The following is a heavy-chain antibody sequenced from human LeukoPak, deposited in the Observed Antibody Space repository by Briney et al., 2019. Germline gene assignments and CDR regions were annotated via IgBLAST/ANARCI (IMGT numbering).Heavy chain of an antibody. CDR1: GGSVSSGTYY. CDR3: ARDSGSGWFYEAFDI. J-gene: IGHJ3*02. Sequence: PSQTLSLTCTVSGGSVSSGTYYWSWIWQPAGKGLEWIGRIYTSGSTNYNPSLKSRITISIDTSKNQFSLKLSSVTAADTAVYYCARDSGSGWFYEAFDIWGQGTIVIVSS. CDR2: IYTSGST. V-gene: IGHV4-61*02. D-gene: IGHD6-19*01.